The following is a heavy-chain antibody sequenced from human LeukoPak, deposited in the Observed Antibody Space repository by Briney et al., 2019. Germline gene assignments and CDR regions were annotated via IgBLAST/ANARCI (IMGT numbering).Heavy chain of an antibody. J-gene: IGHJ5*02. Sequence: ASVKVSCKVSGYTLSELSIHWVRQAPGKGLEWMGGIIPIFGTANYAQKFQGRVTITTDESTSTAYMELSSLRSEDTAVYYCAGTSYYYDSSGYYPSGWFDPWGQGTLVTVSS. CDR2: IIPIFGTA. D-gene: IGHD3-22*01. CDR3: AGTSYYYDSSGYYPSGWFDP. CDR1: GYTLSELS. V-gene: IGHV1-69*05.